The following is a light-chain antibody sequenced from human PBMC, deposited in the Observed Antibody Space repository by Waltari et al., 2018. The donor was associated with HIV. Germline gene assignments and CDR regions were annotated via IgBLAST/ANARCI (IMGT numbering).Light chain of an antibody. CDR2: RNN. J-gene: IGLJ2*01. CDR3: AAWTDSRYVV. V-gene: IGLV1-47*01. Sequence: QSVLTQPPSASGAPGQRVTISCSGSRSNIGRNFVYWYQQLPGTAPKLLIYRNNQRPSGVPDRFSGSKSGTSASLAISGLRSEDEADYYCAAWTDSRYVVFGGGTKLTVL. CDR1: RSNIGRNF.